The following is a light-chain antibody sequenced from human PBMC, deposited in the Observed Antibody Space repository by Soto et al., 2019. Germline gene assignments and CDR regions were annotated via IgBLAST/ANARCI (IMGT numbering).Light chain of an antibody. CDR1: SSDVGSYNY. J-gene: IGLJ2*01. CDR2: EVS. V-gene: IGLV2-8*01. Sequence: QSALTQPPSASGSPGQSVTISCTGTSSDVGSYNYVSWYQQHPGKAPKLIIYEVSKRPSGVPDRFSGSKSGNTASLTVSGLQAEDEADYYCSSYAGSNYVIFGGGTKLTVL. CDR3: SSYAGSNYVI.